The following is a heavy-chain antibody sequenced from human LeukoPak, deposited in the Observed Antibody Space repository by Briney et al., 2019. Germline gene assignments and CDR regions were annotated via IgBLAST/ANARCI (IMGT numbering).Heavy chain of an antibody. CDR1: GYTLTELS. D-gene: IGHD2/OR15-2a*01. J-gene: IGHJ3*02. CDR3: ARDNTQDGFDI. V-gene: IGHV1-24*01. CDR2: FDPEDGET. Sequence: GASVKVSCKVSGYTLTELSMHWVRQAPGKGLEWMGGFDPEDGETIYAQKFQGRVTMTRDTSISTVYMELSSLTSEDTAVYYCARDNTQDGFDIWGQGTVVTVSS.